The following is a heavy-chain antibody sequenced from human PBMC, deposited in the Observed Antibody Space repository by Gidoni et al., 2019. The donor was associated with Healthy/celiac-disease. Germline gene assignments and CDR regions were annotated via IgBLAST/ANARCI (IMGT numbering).Heavy chain of an antibody. CDR1: GFTFRSYS. CDR2: ISSSSSYI. J-gene: IGHJ4*02. Sequence: EVQLVESGGGLVKPGGSLSLSCAASGFTFRSYSMHWVRQAPGKGLEGVSSISSSSSYIYYGDSVKGRFTISRDNAKNSLYLQMNSLRAEDTAVYYCARDGPPIYYDFWSGYYTLDYWGQGTLVTVSS. V-gene: IGHV3-21*01. CDR3: ARDGPPIYYDFWSGYYTLDY. D-gene: IGHD3-3*01.